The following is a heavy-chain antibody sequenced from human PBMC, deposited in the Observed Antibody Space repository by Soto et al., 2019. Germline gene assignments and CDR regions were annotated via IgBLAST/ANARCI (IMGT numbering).Heavy chain of an antibody. CDR1: GGSLSSGGYY. D-gene: IGHD2-21*01. Sequence: SETLSLTCTVSGGSLSSGGYYWSWLRQLPGKGLEWIGYIYYTGKTYYNPALKSRLAMSVDTSKNQFSLKLSSVTAADSALYYCARVFAGSFDYWGQGTLVTVSS. CDR2: IYYTGKT. CDR3: ARVFAGSFDY. J-gene: IGHJ4*02. V-gene: IGHV4-31*03.